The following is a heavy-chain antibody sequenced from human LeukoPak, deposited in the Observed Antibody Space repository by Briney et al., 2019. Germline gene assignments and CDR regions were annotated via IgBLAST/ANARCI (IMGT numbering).Heavy chain of an antibody. CDR1: GGSISSYY. D-gene: IGHD6-13*01. J-gene: IGHJ5*02. V-gene: IGHV4-59*01. Sequence: SETLSPTCTVSGGSISSYYWSWIRQPPGKGLEWIGYIYYSGSTNYNPSLKSRVTISVDTSKNQFSLKLSSVTAADTAVYYCARESTLSSSYPLDPWGQGTLVTVSS. CDR2: IYYSGST. CDR3: ARESTLSSSYPLDP.